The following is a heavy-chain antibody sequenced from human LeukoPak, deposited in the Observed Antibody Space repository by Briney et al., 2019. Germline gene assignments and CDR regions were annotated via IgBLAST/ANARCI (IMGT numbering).Heavy chain of an antibody. Sequence: GGSLRLSCAASGFTVSNNYMSWVRQAPGKGLELISVIFSGGSTNYADSVKGRLTIARDNSKNTLYLKMNSLRAEDTAVYYCARGGATRYCTNGVCHYFDYWGQGTLVTVSS. CDR2: IFSGGST. CDR3: ARGGATRYCTNGVCHYFDY. CDR1: GFTVSNNY. D-gene: IGHD2-8*01. J-gene: IGHJ4*02. V-gene: IGHV3-66*01.